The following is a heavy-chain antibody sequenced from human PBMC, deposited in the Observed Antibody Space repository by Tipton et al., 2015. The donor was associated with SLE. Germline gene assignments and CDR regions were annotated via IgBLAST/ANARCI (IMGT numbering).Heavy chain of an antibody. D-gene: IGHD5-24*01. V-gene: IGHV4-39*01. Sequence: TLSLTCTVSGGSTPNSGYYWGWLRQPPGKGLEWFGNVYYTGSVYYNPSLKSRLTISVDTSGNQFSLSLNSVTAADTAIYFCAAQRWLQFFDYWGLGTLVTVSS. CDR1: GGSTPNSGYY. J-gene: IGHJ4*01. CDR3: AAQRWLQFFDY. CDR2: VYYTGSV.